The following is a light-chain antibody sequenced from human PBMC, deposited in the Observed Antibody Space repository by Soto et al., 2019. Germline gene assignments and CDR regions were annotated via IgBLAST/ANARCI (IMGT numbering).Light chain of an antibody. CDR3: IQALQTPWFT. J-gene: IGKJ5*01. V-gene: IGKV2-28*01. CDR1: QSLLHSNGYNY. Sequence: DIVMPQSPLSLPVTPGEPASIYCRSSQSLLHSNGYNYLDWYLQKPGQSPQLLIYLGSNRASGVHDRFSGSGSGTDFTLKISRVEAEDVGVYYCIQALQTPWFTFGQGTRLEIK. CDR2: LGS.